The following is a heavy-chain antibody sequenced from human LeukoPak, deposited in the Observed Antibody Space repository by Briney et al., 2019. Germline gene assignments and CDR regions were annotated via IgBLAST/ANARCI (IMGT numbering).Heavy chain of an antibody. V-gene: IGHV4-39*01. D-gene: IGHD6-13*01. CDR3: ASIAAAGTIDY. Sequence: PSETLSLTCTVSGGSISSSSYYWGWIRQPPGKGLEWIGSIYYSGSTYYNPSLKSRVTISVDTSKNQFSLKLSSVTAADTAVYYCASIAAAGTIDYWGQGTPVTVSS. J-gene: IGHJ4*02. CDR1: GGSISSSSYY. CDR2: IYYSGST.